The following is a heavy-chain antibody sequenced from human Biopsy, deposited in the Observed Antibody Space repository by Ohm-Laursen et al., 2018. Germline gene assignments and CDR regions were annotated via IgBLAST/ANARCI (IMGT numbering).Heavy chain of an antibody. Sequence: SLRLSCTASGFTFSNSGMHWVRQAPGKGPEWVAAISYDGSKTDYGDSVKGRLNISRDNSKNTLDLQMSSLRVEDTAVYFCAKDKGTFNYYYYGMDVWGQGTTVTVSS. CDR3: AKDKGTFNYYYYGMDV. D-gene: IGHD2/OR15-2a*01. CDR2: ISYDGSKT. J-gene: IGHJ6*02. CDR1: GFTFSNSG. V-gene: IGHV3-30*18.